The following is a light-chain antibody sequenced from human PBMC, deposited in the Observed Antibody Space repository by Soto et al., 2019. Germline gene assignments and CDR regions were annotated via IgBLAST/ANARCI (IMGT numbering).Light chain of an antibody. V-gene: IGLV1-40*01. CDR1: SSNIGAEYD. J-gene: IGLJ2*01. CDR3: QSYASSLSVVV. Sequence: QSVLTQPSSVSGAPGQTVTISCTGSSSNIGAEYDVHWYQQLPGGAPKLLIYESSDRLSGVPDRFSGSKSGASAPLAITGLQAEDEANYYCQSYASSLSVVVFGGGTKVTVL. CDR2: ESS.